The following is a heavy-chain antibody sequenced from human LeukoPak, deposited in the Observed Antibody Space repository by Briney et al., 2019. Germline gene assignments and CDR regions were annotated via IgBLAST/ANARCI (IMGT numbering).Heavy chain of an antibody. J-gene: IGHJ4*02. D-gene: IGHD3-10*01. CDR3: ARDTVVRGVSLVY. CDR2: ISYDGSNK. V-gene: IGHV3-30*04. Sequence: GGSLRLSCAASGFTFSSYAMHWVRQAPGKGLEWVAVISYDGSNKYYADSVKGRFTISRDNSKNTLYLQMNSLRAEDTAVYYCARDTVVRGVSLVYWGQGTLVTVSS. CDR1: GFTFSSYA.